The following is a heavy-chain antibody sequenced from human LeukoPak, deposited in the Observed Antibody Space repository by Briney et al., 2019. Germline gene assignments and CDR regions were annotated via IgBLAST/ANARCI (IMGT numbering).Heavy chain of an antibody. Sequence: SETLSLTCAVYGGSFSGYYWSWIRQPPGKGLEWIGEINHSGSTNYNPSLKSRVTISVDTSKNQFSLKLSSVTAADTAVYYCARSLGGATPRYYFDYWGQGTLVTVSS. CDR2: INHSGST. CDR3: ARSLGGATPRYYFDY. D-gene: IGHD1-26*01. CDR1: GGSFSGYY. J-gene: IGHJ4*02. V-gene: IGHV4-34*01.